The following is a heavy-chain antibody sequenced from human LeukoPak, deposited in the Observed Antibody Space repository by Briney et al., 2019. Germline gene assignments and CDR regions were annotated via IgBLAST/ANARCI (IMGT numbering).Heavy chain of an antibody. J-gene: IGHJ4*02. D-gene: IGHD6-13*01. V-gene: IGHV3-30-3*01. CDR3: ARSTSSWLYYDF. CDR1: GFTFSSYA. CDR2: TSYDGTYK. Sequence: GSLRLSCAAPGFTFSSYAMHWVRQAPGKGLEWVSVTSYDGTYKYYADSVKGQFTISRDNSKNTLYLQVNSLRAEDTAVYYCARSTSSWLYYDFWGQGTLVTVSS.